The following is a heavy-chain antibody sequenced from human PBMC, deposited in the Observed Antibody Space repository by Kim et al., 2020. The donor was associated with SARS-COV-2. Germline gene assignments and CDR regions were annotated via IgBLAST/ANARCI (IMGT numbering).Heavy chain of an antibody. CDR3: ARSIGYCSSTSCRIFDY. D-gene: IGHD2-2*01. J-gene: IGHJ4*02. V-gene: IGHV4-39*01. Sequence: LKRRVPISVDTSKNQFSLKLSSVTAADTAVYYCARSIGYCSSTSCRIFDYWGQGTLVTVSS.